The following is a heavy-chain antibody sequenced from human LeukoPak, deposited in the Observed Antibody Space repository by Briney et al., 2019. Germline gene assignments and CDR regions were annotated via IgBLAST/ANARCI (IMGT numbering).Heavy chain of an antibody. Sequence: PSETLSLTCSVSGVSISSGSNYWGWIRQPPGKTLEWIGSIYSSGSTYYNLSLKSRVIILIDTAKNHVSPNLSSVTAADTAVYYCARDRGPLDYWGQGTLVTVSS. CDR3: ARDRGPLDY. J-gene: IGHJ4*02. D-gene: IGHD3-10*01. CDR2: IYSSGST. CDR1: GVSISSGSNY. V-gene: IGHV4-39*07.